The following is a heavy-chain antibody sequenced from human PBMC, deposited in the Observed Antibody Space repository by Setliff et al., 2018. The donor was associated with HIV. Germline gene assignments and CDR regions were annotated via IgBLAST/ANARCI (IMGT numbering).Heavy chain of an antibody. D-gene: IGHD3-10*01. CDR2: IYYSGTT. CDR3: ARHGGNWFDP. V-gene: IGHV4-39*01. J-gene: IGHJ5*02. CDR1: GGSISRSSYY. Sequence: NPSETLSLTCTVSGGSISRSSYYWGWIRQPPGKGLEWIASIYYSGTTFYNPSLKSRVTIFVDTSKNQFSLRLSSVTAADTAVYYCARHGGNWFDPWGQGTLVTVSS.